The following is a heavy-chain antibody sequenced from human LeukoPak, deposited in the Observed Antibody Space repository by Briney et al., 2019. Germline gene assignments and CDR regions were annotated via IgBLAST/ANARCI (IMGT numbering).Heavy chain of an antibody. Sequence: GGSLRLSCAASGFTFSSYSMNWVRQAPGKGLEWVSSISSSSSYIYYADSVKGRFTISRDNAKNSLYLQMNSLRAEDTAVYYCAGDMAAAGNFDYWGQGTLVTVSS. CDR1: GFTFSSYS. CDR3: AGDMAAAGNFDY. D-gene: IGHD6-13*01. J-gene: IGHJ4*02. CDR2: ISSSSSYI. V-gene: IGHV3-21*01.